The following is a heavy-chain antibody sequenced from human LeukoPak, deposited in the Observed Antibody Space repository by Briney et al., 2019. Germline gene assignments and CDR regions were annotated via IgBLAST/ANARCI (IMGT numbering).Heavy chain of an antibody. V-gene: IGHV3-30*18. Sequence: GRSLRLSCAASGFTFSSYGMHWVRQAPGKGLEWVAVISYDGSNKYYADSVKGRFTISRDNSKNTLYLQMNSLRAEDTAVCYCAKDRVVGATTFSDYWGQGTLVTVSS. J-gene: IGHJ4*02. D-gene: IGHD1-26*01. CDR2: ISYDGSNK. CDR1: GFTFSSYG. CDR3: AKDRVVGATTFSDY.